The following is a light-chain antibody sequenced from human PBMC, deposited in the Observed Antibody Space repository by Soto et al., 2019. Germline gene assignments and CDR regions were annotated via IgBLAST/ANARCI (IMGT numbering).Light chain of an antibody. Sequence: EIVMTQSPATLSVSPGERATLSCRASQSVSSNLAWYQQKPGQAPRLLIYGASTRATGIPARFSGSGSGTEFPLTISSLQSEDVAIYYCQHYNNWPPLTFGGGTKVEIK. CDR2: GAS. CDR3: QHYNNWPPLT. V-gene: IGKV3-15*01. J-gene: IGKJ4*01. CDR1: QSVSSN.